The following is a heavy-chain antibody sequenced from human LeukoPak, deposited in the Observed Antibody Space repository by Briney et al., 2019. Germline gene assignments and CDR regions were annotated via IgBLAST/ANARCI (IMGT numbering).Heavy chain of an antibody. D-gene: IGHD2-8*01. CDR1: GYSFTSYW. CDR2: IYPGDSDT. CDR3: ARHATRYCTNGVCEDYYYYYMDV. Sequence: GESLKISFKGSGYSFTSYWIGWGRQMPGKGVEWMGIIYPGDSDTRYSTSFQGQVTISAHNSISTAYLQSSSLKASDTAMYYCARHATRYCTNGVCEDYYYYYMDVWGTGTTVTVSS. J-gene: IGHJ6*03. V-gene: IGHV5-51*01.